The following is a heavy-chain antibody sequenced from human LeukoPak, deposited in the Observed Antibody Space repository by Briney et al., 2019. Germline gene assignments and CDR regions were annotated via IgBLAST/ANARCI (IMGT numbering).Heavy chain of an antibody. CDR3: ARGRPHGNDY. Sequence: GGSLRLSCAASGFTFSRYSMNWVRQAPGKGLEWVSVIAGSDGFTQYADSVKGRFSISRDNAKNTLYLQMNSLRVEDTAVYYCARGRPHGNDYWGQGTLVTVSS. CDR2: IAGSDGFT. V-gene: IGHV3-21*01. CDR1: GFTFSRYS. J-gene: IGHJ4*02. D-gene: IGHD4-23*01.